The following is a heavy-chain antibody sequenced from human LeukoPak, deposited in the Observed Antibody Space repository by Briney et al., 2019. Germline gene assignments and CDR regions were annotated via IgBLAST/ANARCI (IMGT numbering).Heavy chain of an antibody. D-gene: IGHD6-6*01. CDR2: INHSGST. CDR3: ASNRSSSD. J-gene: IGHJ1*01. V-gene: IGHV4-34*01. Sequence: SETLSLTCAVYGGSFSGHYWTWIRQPPGKGLEWIGEINHSGSTNYNPSLKSRVTISVDTSKNQFSLKVSSVTAADTAVYYCASNRSSSDWGQGTLVTVSS. CDR1: GGSFSGHY.